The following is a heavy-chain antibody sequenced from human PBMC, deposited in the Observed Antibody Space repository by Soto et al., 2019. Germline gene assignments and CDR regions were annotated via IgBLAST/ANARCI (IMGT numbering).Heavy chain of an antibody. CDR2: ISYDGNNK. V-gene: IGHV3-30-3*01. CDR1: GFTFSSYA. Sequence: QVQLVESGGGVVQPGRSLRLSCAASGFTFSSYAMYWVRQAPGKGLEWVAVISYDGNNKYYADSVKGRFTISRDNSKNTLYLQMNSVRAEDMAVYYCARAGCDGGSCYTLVGLRYGTDVWGQGTTVTVSS. CDR3: ARAGCDGGSCYTLVGLRYGTDV. D-gene: IGHD2-15*01. J-gene: IGHJ6*02.